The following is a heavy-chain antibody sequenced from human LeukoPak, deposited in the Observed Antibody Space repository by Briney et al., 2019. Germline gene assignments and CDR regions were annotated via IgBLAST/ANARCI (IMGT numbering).Heavy chain of an antibody. CDR3: AKGDLMTTVTPFDY. J-gene: IGHJ4*02. D-gene: IGHD4-17*01. CDR2: ISGSGGST. V-gene: IGHV3-23*01. Sequence: EGSLRLSCAASGFTFSSYAMSWVRQAPGKGLEWVSAISGSGGSTYYADSVKGRFTISRDNSKNTLYLQMNSLRAEDTAVYYCAKGDLMTTVTPFDYWGQGTLVTVSS. CDR1: GFTFSSYA.